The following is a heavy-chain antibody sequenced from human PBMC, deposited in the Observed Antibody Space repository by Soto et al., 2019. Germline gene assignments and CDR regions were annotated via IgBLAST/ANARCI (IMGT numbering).Heavy chain of an antibody. CDR2: IRRRAKNYAT. V-gene: IGHV3-73*02. J-gene: IGHJ4*02. CDR1: GFTFSGSA. CDR3: TRTFDGSGFFSPVFEY. Sequence: EVQLVESGGDLVQPGGSLKLSCAASGFTFSGSAMHWVRQASGKGLEWVGHIRRRAKNYATVYAASVKGRFIISRDDSKNTAYLQMNRLKTDDTAVYYCTRTFDGSGFFSPVFEYWGQGTLVTVSS. D-gene: IGHD3-22*01.